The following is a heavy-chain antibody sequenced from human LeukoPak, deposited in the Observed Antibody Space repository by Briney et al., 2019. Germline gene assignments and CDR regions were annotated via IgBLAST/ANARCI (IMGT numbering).Heavy chain of an antibody. Sequence: SETLSLTCTVSGYSISSGYYWGWIRQPPGKGLEWIGTIYHSGSTYYNPSLKSRVTISVDTSKKQFSLKLTSVTAADTAVYYCARCPKGVYYYYMDVWGKGTTVTVSS. CDR2: IYHSGST. CDR3: ARCPKGVYYYYMDV. V-gene: IGHV4-38-2*02. CDR1: GYSISSGYY. J-gene: IGHJ6*03.